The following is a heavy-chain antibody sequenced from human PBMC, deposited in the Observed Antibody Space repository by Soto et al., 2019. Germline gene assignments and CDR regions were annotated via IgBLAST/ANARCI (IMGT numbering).Heavy chain of an antibody. Sequence: EVQLVESGGGLGQPGRSLRLSCRGSGFTFVDYGMSWVRQAPGKGLEWVGFIRSKASGGTIVYAASVRGRFTISRDDSKSIVYLQMNSLKIEDTALYYCARGRRFDVYSYGASYYSYYGMDVWGQGTTVTVSS. J-gene: IGHJ6*02. D-gene: IGHD3-10*01. CDR2: IRSKASGGTI. V-gene: IGHV3-49*04. CDR1: GFTFVDYG. CDR3: ARGRRFDVYSYGASYYSYYGMDV.